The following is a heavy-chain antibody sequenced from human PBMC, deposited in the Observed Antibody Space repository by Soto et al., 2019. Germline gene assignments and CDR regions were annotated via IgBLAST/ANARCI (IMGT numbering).Heavy chain of an antibody. J-gene: IGHJ4*02. CDR1: GDSSSSSNYY. CDR2: IFYSGNT. Sequence: SETLSLTCTFSGDSSSSSNYYWAWIRQPPGKGLEWIGSIFYSGNTYYNPSLKSRVTISMDMSKNQFSLKLSSVTAADTAVYYCARHPYSGYDFDYWGQGTLVTVSS. CDR3: ARHPYSGYDFDY. D-gene: IGHD5-12*01. V-gene: IGHV4-39*01.